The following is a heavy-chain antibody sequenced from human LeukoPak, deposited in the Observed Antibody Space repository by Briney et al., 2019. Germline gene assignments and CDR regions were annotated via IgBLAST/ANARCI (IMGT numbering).Heavy chain of an antibody. J-gene: IGHJ4*02. CDR1: GFTFNSYG. CDR3: ARGYNYASYFDY. D-gene: IGHD5-18*01. Sequence: PGRSLRLSCVASGFTFNSYGVPWVRQAPGKGLEWVAFISDDRSNRYYGDSVKGRFTISRDNSKNTLYLQVNSLRADDTAVYYCARGYNYASYFDYWGQGTLVTVSS. CDR2: ISDDRSNR. V-gene: IGHV3-30*03.